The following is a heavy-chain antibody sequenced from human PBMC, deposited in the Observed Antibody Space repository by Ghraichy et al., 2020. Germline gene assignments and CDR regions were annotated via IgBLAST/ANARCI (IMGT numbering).Heavy chain of an antibody. CDR2: IYYSGST. CDR1: GGSISSSSYY. Sequence: SETLSLTCTVSGGSISSSSYYWGWIRQPPGKGLEWIGSIYYSGSTYYNPSLKSRVTISVDTSKNQFSLKLSSVTAADTAVYYCATYSSGWYGETDIKFDPWGQGTLVTVSS. J-gene: IGHJ5*02. V-gene: IGHV4-39*01. D-gene: IGHD6-19*01. CDR3: ATYSSGWYGETDIKFDP.